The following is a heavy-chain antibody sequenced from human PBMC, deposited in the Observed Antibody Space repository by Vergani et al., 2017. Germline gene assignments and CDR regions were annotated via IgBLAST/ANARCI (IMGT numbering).Heavy chain of an antibody. D-gene: IGHD6-19*01. Sequence: EVQLVESGGGLVQPGGSLRLSCAASGFTFSSYEMNWVRQAPGKGLEWVSYISSSGSTIYYADSVKGRFTISRDNAKNSLYLQMNSLRAEDTAVYYCARAAIGGWDRMGWFDPWGQGTLVTVSS. V-gene: IGHV3-48*03. CDR1: GFTFSSYE. CDR2: ISSSGSTI. J-gene: IGHJ5*02. CDR3: ARAAIGGWDRMGWFDP.